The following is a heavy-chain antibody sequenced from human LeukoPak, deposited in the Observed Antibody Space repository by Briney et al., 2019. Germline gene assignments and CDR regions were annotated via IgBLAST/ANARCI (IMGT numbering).Heavy chain of an antibody. Sequence: GSLRLSCAASGFTFSSYAMSWVRQAPGKGLEWIGYISNSGSTNYNPSLKSRVTISVDTSKNQFSLKLSSVTAADTAVYYCAKSSGWYFDHWGQGTLVTASP. CDR1: GFTFSSYA. V-gene: IGHV4-59*08. CDR2: ISNSGST. CDR3: AKSSGWYFDH. J-gene: IGHJ4*02. D-gene: IGHD6-19*01.